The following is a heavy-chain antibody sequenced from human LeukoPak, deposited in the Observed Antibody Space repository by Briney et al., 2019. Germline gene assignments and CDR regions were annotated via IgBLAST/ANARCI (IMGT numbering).Heavy chain of an antibody. V-gene: IGHV4-30-2*01. Sequence: SETLSLTCAVSGGSISSGGYSWSWIRQPPGKGLEWIGYIYHSGSTYYNPSLKSRVTISVDRSKNQFFLKLSSVTAADTAVYYCATQWFYDSSGYLSGAFDIWGQGTMVTVSS. D-gene: IGHD3-22*01. J-gene: IGHJ3*02. CDR2: IYHSGST. CDR1: GGSISSGGYS. CDR3: ATQWFYDSSGYLSGAFDI.